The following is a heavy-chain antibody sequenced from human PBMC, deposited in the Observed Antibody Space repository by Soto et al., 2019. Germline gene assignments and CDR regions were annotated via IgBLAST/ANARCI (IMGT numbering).Heavy chain of an antibody. D-gene: IGHD3-16*01. CDR2: ISGYNGNT. Sequence: GDSVKVSCKSSGYSFSNYNICWVRQAPGQGLEWLGWISGYNGNTKYAQKLQGRVTLTTDSFTSTAYMELRSLRSDDTAVYYCARDKVWGGFDIWGQGTVVTVSS. V-gene: IGHV1-18*01. CDR1: GYSFSNYN. CDR3: ARDKVWGGFDI. J-gene: IGHJ3*02.